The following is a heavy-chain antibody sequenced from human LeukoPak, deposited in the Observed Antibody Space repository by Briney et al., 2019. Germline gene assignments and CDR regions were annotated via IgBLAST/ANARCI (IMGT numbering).Heavy chain of an antibody. J-gene: IGHJ4*02. D-gene: IGHD2-8*02. CDR2: IRYDGSNK. Sequence: PGGSLRLSCAASGFTFSSYGMHWVRQAPGKGLEWVAFIRYDGSNKYYADSVKGRFTISRDNSKNTLYLQMNSLRAEDTAVYYCAKGGGVIGRSYYFDYWGQGTLVTVSS. CDR3: AKGGGVIGRSYYFDY. CDR1: GFTFSSYG. V-gene: IGHV3-30*02.